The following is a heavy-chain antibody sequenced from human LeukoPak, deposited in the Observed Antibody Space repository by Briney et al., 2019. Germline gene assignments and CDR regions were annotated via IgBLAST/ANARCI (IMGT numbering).Heavy chain of an antibody. V-gene: IGHV3-30-3*01. CDR2: VSFDGSKK. CDR3: TRAKRGPFDY. CDR1: GFTFSNYA. J-gene: IGHJ4*01. Sequence: PGRSLRLSCAASGFTFSNYAIHWVRQAPGKGLDWVAVVSFDGSKKYYADSVKGRFTISRDNSKNTLYLQMNTLRPDDTAVYYCTRAKRGPFDYWGKGTLVTVSS.